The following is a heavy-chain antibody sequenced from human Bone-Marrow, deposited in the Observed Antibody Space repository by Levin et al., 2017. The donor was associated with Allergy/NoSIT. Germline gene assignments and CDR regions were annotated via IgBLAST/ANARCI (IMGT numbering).Heavy chain of an antibody. Sequence: LSLTCAASGFEFESYGMHWVRQAPGKGLEWVAFIAYGEPNTYYADSVRGRFIISRDNARNTLHLQMHSPRVEDTAVYFCTRDLGDVWGKGTTVIVSS. CDR3: TRDLGDV. V-gene: IGHV3-30*12. CDR2: IAYGEPNT. CDR1: GFEFESYG. J-gene: IGHJ6*04.